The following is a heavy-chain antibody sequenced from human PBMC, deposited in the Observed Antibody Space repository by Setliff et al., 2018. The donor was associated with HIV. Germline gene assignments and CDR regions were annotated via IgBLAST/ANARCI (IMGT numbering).Heavy chain of an antibody. D-gene: IGHD3-9*01. J-gene: IGHJ4*02. CDR3: ARSLRYFDWSLHY. CDR2: LYISGST. V-gene: IGHV4-61*02. CDR1: GGSISSGNYY. Sequence: SETLSLTCTVSGGSISSGNYYWSWTRQPAGKGLEWIGRLYISGSTNYNPSLKSRVTISVDASKKQFSLNLSSVTAADTAVYYCARSLRYFDWSLHYWGQGMLVTVSS.